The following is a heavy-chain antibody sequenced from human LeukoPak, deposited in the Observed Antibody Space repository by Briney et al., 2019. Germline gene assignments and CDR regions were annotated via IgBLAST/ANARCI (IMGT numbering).Heavy chain of an antibody. CDR1: GFTFSSYA. Sequence: PGGSLRLSCAASGFTFSSYAMSWVRQAPGKGLEWVSVISGSGGGSTYYADSVKGRFTISRDNSKNTLCLQMNSLRAEDTAVYYCAKRWVFGVVTKGAFDYWGQGTLVTVSS. CDR3: AKRWVFGVVTKGAFDY. D-gene: IGHD3-3*01. V-gene: IGHV3-23*01. CDR2: ISGSGGGST. J-gene: IGHJ4*02.